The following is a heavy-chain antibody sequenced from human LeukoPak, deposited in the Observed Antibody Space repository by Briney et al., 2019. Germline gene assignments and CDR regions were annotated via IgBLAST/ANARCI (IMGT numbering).Heavy chain of an antibody. D-gene: IGHD3-22*01. CDR2: ISSSSSYI. CDR3: AGVYYDSSGYYPNWFDP. J-gene: IGHJ5*02. CDR1: GFTFSSYS. V-gene: IGHV3-21*01. Sequence: GGSLRLSCAASGFTFSSYSMNWVRQAPGKGLEWVSSISSSSSYIYYADSVEGRFTISRDNAKNSLYLQMNSLRAEDTAVYYCAGVYYDSSGYYPNWFDPWGQGTLVTVSS.